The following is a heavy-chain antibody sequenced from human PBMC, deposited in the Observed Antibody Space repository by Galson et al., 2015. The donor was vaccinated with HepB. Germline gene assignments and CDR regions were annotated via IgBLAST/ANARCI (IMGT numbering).Heavy chain of an antibody. D-gene: IGHD6-19*01. CDR3: ASGWRAVAGRGAFDI. CDR1: GFTVSSNY. Sequence: SLRLSCAASGFTVSSNYMSWVRQAPGKGLEWVSVIYSGGSTYYADSVKGRFTISRDNSKNTLYLQMNSLRAEDTAVYYCASGWRAVAGRGAFDIWGQGTMVTVSS. V-gene: IGHV3-53*01. J-gene: IGHJ3*02. CDR2: IYSGGST.